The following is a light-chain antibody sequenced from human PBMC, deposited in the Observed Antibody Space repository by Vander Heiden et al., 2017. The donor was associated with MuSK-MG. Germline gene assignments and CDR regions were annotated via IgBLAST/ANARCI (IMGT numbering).Light chain of an antibody. CDR3: QQRSNWPLLT. V-gene: IGKV3-11*01. CDR2: DAS. CDR1: QSVSSY. J-gene: IGKJ4*01. Sequence: EIVLTQSPATLSLSAGETATLSCRASQSVSSYLAWYQQKPGQTPRLLIFDASNRDAGVPARFSGSGSGTDFTLTISSLEPEDFAIYYCQQRSNWPLLTFGGGTKVEIK.